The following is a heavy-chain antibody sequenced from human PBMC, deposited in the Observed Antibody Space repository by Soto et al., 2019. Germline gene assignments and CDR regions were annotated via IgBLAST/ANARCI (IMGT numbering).Heavy chain of an antibody. CDR1: GYTFTSYG. CDR3: ARVASTIQNPYYFDY. V-gene: IGHV1-18*01. D-gene: IGHD5-12*01. J-gene: IGHJ4*02. CDR2: ISAYNGNT. Sequence: GASVKVSCKASGYTFTSYGISWVRQAPGQGLEWMGWISAYNGNTNYAQKLQGRVTMTTDTSTSTVYMELSSLRSEDTAVYYCARVASTIQNPYYFDYWGQGTLVTVSS.